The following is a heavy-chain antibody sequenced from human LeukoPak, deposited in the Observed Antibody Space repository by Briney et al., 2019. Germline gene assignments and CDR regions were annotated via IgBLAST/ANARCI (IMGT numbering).Heavy chain of an antibody. V-gene: IGHV4-39*01. CDR3: ARIPTQIVVVPAAIRANAFDI. CDR1: GGSISSSSYY. D-gene: IGHD2-2*02. Sequence: PSETLSLTCTVSGGSISSSSYYWGWIRQPPGKGLEWIGSIYYSGSTYYNPSLKSRVTISVDTSKNQFSLKLSSVTAADTAVYYCARIPTQIVVVPAAIRANAFDIWGQGTMVTVSS. CDR2: IYYSGST. J-gene: IGHJ3*02.